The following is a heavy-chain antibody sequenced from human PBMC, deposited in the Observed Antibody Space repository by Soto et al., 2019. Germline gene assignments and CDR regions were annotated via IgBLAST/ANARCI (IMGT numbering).Heavy chain of an antibody. CDR2: ISAYNGNT. J-gene: IGHJ4*02. D-gene: IGHD3-10*01. CDR3: SRVAYYGSGSYYKNPPRWVSIDY. CDR1: GYTFTSYG. V-gene: IGHV1-18*01. Sequence: QVQLVQSGAEVKKPGASVKVSCKASGYTFTSYGISWVRQAPGQGLEWMGWISAYNGNTNYAQKRQGRHTMTTDTSTSTAYMELRSLRSDDTAVYYCSRVAYYGSGSYYKNPPRWVSIDYWGQGTLVTVSS.